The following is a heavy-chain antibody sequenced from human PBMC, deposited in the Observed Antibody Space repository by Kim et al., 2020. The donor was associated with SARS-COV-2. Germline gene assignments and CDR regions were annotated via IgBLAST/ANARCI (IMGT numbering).Heavy chain of an antibody. J-gene: IGHJ6*02. V-gene: IGHV3-33*01. D-gene: IGHD6-13*01. CDR3: ARDSGDSSSWYTDYYYGMDV. Sequence: GGSLRLSCAASGFTFSSYGMHWVRQAPGKGLEWVAVIWYDGSNKYYADSVKGRFTISRDNSKNTLYLQMNSLRAEDTAVYYCARDSGDSSSWYTDYYYGMDVWGQGTTVTVSS. CDR2: IWYDGSNK. CDR1: GFTFSSYG.